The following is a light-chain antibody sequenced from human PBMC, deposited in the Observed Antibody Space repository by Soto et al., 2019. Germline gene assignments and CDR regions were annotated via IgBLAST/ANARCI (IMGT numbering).Light chain of an antibody. Sequence: ETVLTQSPGTLSLSPGERATLSCRASQTIRSNYLAWNRQTPGQAPRLPIYGAPNRATAIADRFSGSGSGTDFTLIRSRLEPEDFALYYCQQYGSSSWTCGQGTRVDIK. CDR1: QTIRSNY. CDR3: QQYGSSSWT. V-gene: IGKV3-20*01. CDR2: GAP. J-gene: IGKJ1*01.